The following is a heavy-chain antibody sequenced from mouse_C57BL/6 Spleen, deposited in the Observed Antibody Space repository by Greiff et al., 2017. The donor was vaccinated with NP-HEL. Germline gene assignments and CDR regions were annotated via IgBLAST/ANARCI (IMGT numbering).Heavy chain of an antibody. V-gene: IGHV1-69*01. D-gene: IGHD2-4*01. CDR2: IDPSDSYT. CDR3: ARRDYDYDGYWYFDV. CDR1: GYTFTSYW. Sequence: QVQLKQSGAELVMPGASVKLSCKASGYTFTSYWMHWVKQRPGQGLEWIGEIDPSDSYTNYNQKFKGKSTLTVDKSSSTAYMQLSSLTSEDSAVYYCARRDYDYDGYWYFDVWGTGTTVTVSS. J-gene: IGHJ1*03.